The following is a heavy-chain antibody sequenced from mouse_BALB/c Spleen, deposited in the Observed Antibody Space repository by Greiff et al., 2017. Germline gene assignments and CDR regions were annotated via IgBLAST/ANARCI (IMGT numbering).Heavy chain of an antibody. J-gene: IGHJ3*01. CDR2: ISSGSSTI. CDR3: ARSGYGNYPFAY. Sequence: EVKLVESGGGLVQPGGSRKLSCAASGFTFSSFGMHWVRQAPEKGLEWVAYISSGSSTIYYADTVKGRFTISRDNPKNTLFLQMTSLRSEDSAMYYCARSGYGNYPFAYWGQGTLVTVSA. D-gene: IGHD2-10*02. CDR1: GFTFSSFG. V-gene: IGHV5-17*02.